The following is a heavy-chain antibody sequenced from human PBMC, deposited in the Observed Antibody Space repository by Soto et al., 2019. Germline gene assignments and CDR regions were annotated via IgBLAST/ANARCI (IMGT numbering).Heavy chain of an antibody. V-gene: IGHV1-69*04. CDR1: GGTLSSYT. CDR3: ARDKGYCSDNSCPDFDY. D-gene: IGHD2-15*01. CDR2: VIPNLGVT. Sequence: SVKVSCKASGGTLSSYTFSWVRQAPGQGLEWMGRVIPNLGVTNYAKKFQGRFTIVVDTSTSTAYMELNSLRYEDTAVYYCARDKGYCSDNSCPDFDYWRQGTPVPVSS. J-gene: IGHJ4*02.